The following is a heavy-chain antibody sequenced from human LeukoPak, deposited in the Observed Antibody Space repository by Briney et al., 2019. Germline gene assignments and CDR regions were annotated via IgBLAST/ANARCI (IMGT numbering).Heavy chain of an antibody. CDR3: ARERKQLLFDY. J-gene: IGHJ4*02. Sequence: SETLSLTCTVSGGSINSRSYYWGWIRQPPGKGLEWIGTIYYSGSTYYNPSLKSRVTISVDTSKNQFSLKLSSVTAADTAVYYCARERKQLLFDYWGQGTLVTVSS. CDR1: GGSINSRSYY. V-gene: IGHV4-39*07. D-gene: IGHD6-6*01. CDR2: IYYSGST.